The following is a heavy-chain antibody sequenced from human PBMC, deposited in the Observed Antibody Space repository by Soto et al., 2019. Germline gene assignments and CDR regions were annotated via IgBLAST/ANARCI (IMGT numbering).Heavy chain of an antibody. J-gene: IGHJ6*02. V-gene: IGHV3-49*04. CDR3: TRERGIVVVPAAPTFYYGMDV. Sequence: LRLSCTASGFTFGDYAMSWVRQAPGKGLEWVGFIRSKAYGGTTEYAASVKGRFAISRDDSKSIAYLQMNSLKTEDTAVYYCTRERGIVVVPAAPTFYYGMDVWGQGTTVTVSS. CDR1: GFTFGDYA. D-gene: IGHD2-2*01. CDR2: IRSKAYGGTT.